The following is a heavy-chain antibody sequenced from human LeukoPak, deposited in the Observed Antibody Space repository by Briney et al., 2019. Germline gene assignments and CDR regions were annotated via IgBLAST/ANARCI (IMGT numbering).Heavy chain of an antibody. D-gene: IGHD3-3*01. J-gene: IGHJ4*02. V-gene: IGHV4-39*01. CDR1: GGSISSSSYY. Sequence: SETLSLTCTVSGGSISSSSYYWGWIRQPPGKGLEWIGSIYYNGSTYYNPSLKSRVTISVDTSKNQFSLRLSSVTAADTAVYYCARGFRYYDLWSGPIPYYFDYWGQGTLVTVSS. CDR2: IYYNGST. CDR3: ARGFRYYDLWSGPIPYYFDY.